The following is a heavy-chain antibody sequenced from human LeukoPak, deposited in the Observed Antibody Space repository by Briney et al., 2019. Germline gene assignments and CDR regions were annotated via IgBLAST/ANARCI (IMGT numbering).Heavy chain of an antibody. Sequence: PSETLSLTCTVSGYSISSGYYWSWIRQPPGKGLEWIGYIYYSGSTNYNPSLKSRVTISVDTSKNQFSLQLSSVTAADTAVYYCARGGGYDVPFDYWGQGTLVTVSS. V-gene: IGHV4-61*01. CDR3: ARGGGYDVPFDY. CDR1: GYSISSGYY. J-gene: IGHJ4*02. D-gene: IGHD5-12*01. CDR2: IYYSGST.